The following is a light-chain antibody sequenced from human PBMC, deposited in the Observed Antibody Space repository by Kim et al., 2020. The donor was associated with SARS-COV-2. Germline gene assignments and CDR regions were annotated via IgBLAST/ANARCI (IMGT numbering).Light chain of an antibody. Sequence: PLSLSPGERATLSCRASQSVNTNYVAWYQQKSGRAPRLLIFGPSGRATGIPDRFSGSVSGTDFTLTISRLEPEDFAVYYCQYYETFGQGTRLEIK. V-gene: IGKV3-20*01. J-gene: IGKJ5*01. CDR3: QYYET. CDR2: GPS. CDR1: QSVNTNY.